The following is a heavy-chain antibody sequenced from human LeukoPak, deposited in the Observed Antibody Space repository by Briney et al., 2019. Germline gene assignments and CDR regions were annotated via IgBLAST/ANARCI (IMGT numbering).Heavy chain of an antibody. D-gene: IGHD5-12*01. Sequence: GGSLRLSCAASGFTFSSYEMNWVRQAPGKGLEWVSYISSSGSTIYYADSVKGRFTISRDNAKNSLYLQMNSLRAEDTAVYYCARDSGYDYGGFDYWGQGTLVTVSS. J-gene: IGHJ4*02. V-gene: IGHV3-48*03. CDR1: GFTFSSYE. CDR2: ISSSGSTI. CDR3: ARDSGYDYGGFDY.